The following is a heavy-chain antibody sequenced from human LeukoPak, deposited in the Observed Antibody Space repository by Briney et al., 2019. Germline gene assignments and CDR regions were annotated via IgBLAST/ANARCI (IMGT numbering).Heavy chain of an antibody. V-gene: IGHV4-39*01. Sequence: SETLSLTCAVSGGSISSSSYYWGWNRQPPGQGLVSIGSIYYSGSAYYNPSLKSGVTISVDTSKNQFSLKLSSVTAADTAVYYCARHSRNYDFWSGYSEYWGQGTLVTVSS. CDR2: IYYSGSA. CDR1: GGSISSSSYY. CDR3: ARHSRNYDFWSGYSEY. D-gene: IGHD3-3*01. J-gene: IGHJ4*02.